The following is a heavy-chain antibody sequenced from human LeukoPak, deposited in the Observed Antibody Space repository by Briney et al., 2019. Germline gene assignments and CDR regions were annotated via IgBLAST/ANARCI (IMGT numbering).Heavy chain of an antibody. CDR3: AKDRRALYSIAAAGTFDY. CDR1: GLTFHIHA. J-gene: IGHJ4*02. Sequence: GRTLRLSCEASGLTFHIHAMPLLRQAPASGLSRVAGISFDGSNKCYADSVTGRFTISRDNSNNTLYLQMNSLRAEDTAVYYCAKDRRALYSIAAAGTFDYCAQGTLVTVSS. CDR2: ISFDGSNK. D-gene: IGHD6-13*01. V-gene: IGHV3-30*17.